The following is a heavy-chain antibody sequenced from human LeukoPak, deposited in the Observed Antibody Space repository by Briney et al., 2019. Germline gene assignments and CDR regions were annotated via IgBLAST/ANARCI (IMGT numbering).Heavy chain of an antibody. CDR2: ISSSSSYI. D-gene: IGHD2-2*01. CDR1: GFTFSDYY. CDR3: ARQKGETIVVVPAAIDY. J-gene: IGHJ4*02. V-gene: IGHV3-11*06. Sequence: GGSLRLSCAASGFTFSDYYMSWIRQAPGKGLEWVSSISSSSSYIYYADSVKGRFTISRDNAKNSLYLQMNSLRAEDTAVYYCARQKGETIVVVPAAIDYWGQGTLVTVSS.